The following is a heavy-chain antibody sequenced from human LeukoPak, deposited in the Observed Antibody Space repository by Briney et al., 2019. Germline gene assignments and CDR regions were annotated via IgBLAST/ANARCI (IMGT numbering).Heavy chain of an antibody. CDR2: IYYSGST. CDR1: GGSISSYY. J-gene: IGHJ5*02. V-gene: IGHV4-59*08. Sequence: SETLSLTCTVSGGSISSYYWRWIRQPPGKGLEWIGYIYYSGSTNYNPSLKSRVTISADTSKNQFSLKLSSVTAADTAVYYCARLGIAAAANWFDPWGQGTLVTVSS. CDR3: ARLGIAAAANWFDP. D-gene: IGHD6-13*01.